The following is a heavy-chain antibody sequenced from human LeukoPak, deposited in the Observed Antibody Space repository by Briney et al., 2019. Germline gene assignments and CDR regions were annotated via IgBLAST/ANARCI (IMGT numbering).Heavy chain of an antibody. D-gene: IGHD4-17*01. CDR3: AKANDYGDLFDY. CDR1: GFTFSSYG. J-gene: IGHJ4*02. CDR2: ISYDGSNK. Sequence: GGSLRLSCAASGFTFSSYGMHWVRQAPGKGLEWVAVISYDGSNKYCADSVKGRFTISRGNSKNTLYLQMNSLRAEDTAVYYCAKANDYGDLFDYWGQGTLVTVSS. V-gene: IGHV3-30*18.